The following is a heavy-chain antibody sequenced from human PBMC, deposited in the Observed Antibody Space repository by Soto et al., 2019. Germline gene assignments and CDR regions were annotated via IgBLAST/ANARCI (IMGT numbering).Heavy chain of an antibody. J-gene: IGHJ4*02. CDR2: IIPLFGKT. CDR3: ASERVAEMATGGYFDN. CDR1: GGTFSDLA. Sequence: QVHLVQSGAEVKTPGSSVKVSCKTSGGTFSDLAFSWVRQAPRQGLEWVGGIIPLFGKTNNAREFQGRVSISADESSNTVYMELRSLRSEDTAVYYCASERVAEMATGGYFDNWGQGTLVTVSS. D-gene: IGHD5-12*01. V-gene: IGHV1-69*01.